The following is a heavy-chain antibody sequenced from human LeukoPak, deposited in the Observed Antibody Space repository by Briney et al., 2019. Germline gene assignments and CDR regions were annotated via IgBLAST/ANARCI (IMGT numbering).Heavy chain of an antibody. CDR2: ISSSSSYI. CDR1: GFTFSSYS. D-gene: IGHD6-13*01. CDR3: ARARYSSSWYGMTAFDI. Sequence: GGSLRLSCAVSGFTFSSYSMNWVRQAPGKGLEWVSSISSSSSYIYYADSVKGRFTISRDDTKNSLYLQMNSLRAEDTAVYYCARARYSSSWYGMTAFDIWGQGTMVTVSS. J-gene: IGHJ3*02. V-gene: IGHV3-21*01.